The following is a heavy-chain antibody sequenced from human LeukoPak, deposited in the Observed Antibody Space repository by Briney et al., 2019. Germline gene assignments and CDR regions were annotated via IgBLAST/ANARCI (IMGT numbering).Heavy chain of an antibody. CDR1: GFTFSSYS. D-gene: IGHD3-3*01. CDR2: ISSSSSYI. CDR3: ARDARWETIFGEAGGYNWFDP. J-gene: IGHJ5*02. V-gene: IGHV3-21*01. Sequence: GGSLRLSCAASGFTFSSYSMNWVRQAPGKGLEWVSSISSSSSYIYYADSVKGRFTISRDNAKNSLYLQMNSLRAEDTAVYYCARDARWETIFGEAGGYNWFDPWGQGTLVTVSS.